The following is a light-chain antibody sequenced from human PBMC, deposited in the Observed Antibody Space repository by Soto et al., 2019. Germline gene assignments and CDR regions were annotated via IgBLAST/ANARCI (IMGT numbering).Light chain of an antibody. V-gene: IGKV3-11*01. J-gene: IGKJ5*01. CDR3: QLSQQRSSWPPIA. CDR1: QSVSSY. Sequence: EIVLTQSPATLSLSPGERATRCCRASQSVSSYLAWYQQKPGQAPRLLIYDASNRATGIPARFSGSGSGTDFTLTISSLEPEDFAVYYCQLSQQRSSWPPIAFGQGTRLEIK. CDR2: DAS.